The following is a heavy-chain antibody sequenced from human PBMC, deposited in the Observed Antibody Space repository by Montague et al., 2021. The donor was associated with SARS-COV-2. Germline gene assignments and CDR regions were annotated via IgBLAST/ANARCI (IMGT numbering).Heavy chain of an antibody. J-gene: IGHJ6*02. CDR3: ARVPYRLLFVPRYYGRDV. CDR2: IYYSGST. V-gene: IGHV4-38-2*01. D-gene: IGHD2-2*01. CDR1: GGSISSGNS. Sequence: SETLSLTCAVSGGSISSGNSWSCIRQAPGKLLEWIGSIYYSGSTYYNPSLKRRVTISEDTSKNPFFLKLSSATAADTAVYYCARVPYRLLFVPRYYGRDVWGQGTTVTVSS.